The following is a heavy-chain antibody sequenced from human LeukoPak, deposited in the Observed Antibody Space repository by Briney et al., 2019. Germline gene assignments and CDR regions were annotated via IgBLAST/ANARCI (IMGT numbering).Heavy chain of an antibody. CDR3: ARDPYSGSYGPYYYYYMDV. D-gene: IGHD1-26*01. CDR2: ITSSSSYI. J-gene: IGHJ6*03. V-gene: IGHV3-21*01. Sequence: GGSLRLSCAATGFTFSSYSMNWVRQAPGKGPEWVSSITSSSSYIYYADSVKGRFPIYRDNAKISLYLQMDSLRVEDTAVYYCARDPYSGSYGPYYYYYMDVWGKGTTVTISS. CDR1: GFTFSSYS.